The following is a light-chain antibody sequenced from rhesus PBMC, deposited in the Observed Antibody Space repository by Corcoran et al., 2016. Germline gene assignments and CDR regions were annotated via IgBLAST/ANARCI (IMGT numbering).Light chain of an antibody. CDR3: KQYSKWPLT. CDR2: GTS. J-gene: IGKJ4*01. CDR1: QNVSSY. V-gene: IGKV3S9*01. Sequence: EIVLTQSPATLSLSPGERTTLSCRASQNVSSYLAWYRQKPGQVPRLLIYGTSNRATGIPDRVSGSGSGTDFTLTISGMEAGDFAVYYCKQYSKWPLTVGGGTKVEFK.